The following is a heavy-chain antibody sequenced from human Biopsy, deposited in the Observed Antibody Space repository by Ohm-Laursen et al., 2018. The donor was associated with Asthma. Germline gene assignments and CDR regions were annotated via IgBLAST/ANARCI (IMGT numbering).Heavy chain of an antibody. V-gene: IGHV3-53*01. Sequence: PRLSCAASGFTVSRDHMFWVRQAPGKGLEWVSVIYSGGTSHTADSVRGRFTISRDFSKNTLHLQMHSLRVEDTAVYYCARGDSSGWSHYYFDYWGQGTLVTASS. CDR3: ARGDSSGWSHYYFDY. D-gene: IGHD6-19*01. CDR2: IYSGGTS. J-gene: IGHJ4*02. CDR1: GFTVSRDH.